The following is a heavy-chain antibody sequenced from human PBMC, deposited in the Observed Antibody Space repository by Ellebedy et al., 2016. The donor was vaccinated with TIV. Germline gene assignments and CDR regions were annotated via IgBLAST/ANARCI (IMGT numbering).Heavy chain of an antibody. V-gene: IGHV3-7*01. CDR1: GFTVSSNY. CDR2: MNGDGNER. CDR3: TKDGSGTMNF. Sequence: GESLKISCAASGFTVSSNYMSWVRQAPGQGLEWVANMNGDGNERYYVDSVEGRFTISRDNTRNSLYLQMNSLRADDTAVYYCTKDGSGTMNFWGQGTLVTVSS. J-gene: IGHJ4*02. D-gene: IGHD1-1*01.